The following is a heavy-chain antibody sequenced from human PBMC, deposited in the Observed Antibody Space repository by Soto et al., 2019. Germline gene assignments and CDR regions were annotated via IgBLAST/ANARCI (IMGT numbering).Heavy chain of an antibody. J-gene: IGHJ6*02. Sequence: QVQLVQSGAEVKKPGSSVKVSCKASGGTFSSYANSWVRQAPGQGLEWMGGIIPIFGTANYAQKFQGRVTITADESTSTAYMELSSLRSEDTAVYYCARAEGREDGYNSYYYGMDVWGQGTTVTVSS. D-gene: IGHD5-12*01. CDR3: ARAEGREDGYNSYYYGMDV. CDR1: GGTFSSYA. CDR2: IIPIFGTA. V-gene: IGHV1-69*01.